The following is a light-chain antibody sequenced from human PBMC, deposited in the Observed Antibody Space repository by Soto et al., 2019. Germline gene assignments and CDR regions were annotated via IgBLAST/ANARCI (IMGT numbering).Light chain of an antibody. CDR1: QSVSSY. V-gene: IGKV3-11*01. CDR3: QQRSNWIT. J-gene: IGKJ5*01. CDR2: DAS. Sequence: EIVLTQSPATLSLSPGERATLSCRASQSVSSYLAWYQQKPGQAPRLLIYDASNRATGIPARFSGSGSGTDFTLTISSLEPEDCAVYYCQQRSNWITVGQGTRLEIK.